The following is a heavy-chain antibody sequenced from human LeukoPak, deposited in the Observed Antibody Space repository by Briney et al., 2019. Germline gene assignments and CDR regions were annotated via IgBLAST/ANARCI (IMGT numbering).Heavy chain of an antibody. CDR3: AKDRGGAAAAGLYYFDY. Sequence: PGGSLRLSCAASGFTFSSYAMSWVRKAPGKGMEWVSAISGSGGSTYYADSVKGRFTISRDNSKNTLYLQMNSLRAEDTAVYYCAKDRGGAAAAGLYYFDYWGQGTLVTVSS. D-gene: IGHD6-13*01. J-gene: IGHJ4*02. CDR2: ISGSGGST. CDR1: GFTFSSYA. V-gene: IGHV3-23*01.